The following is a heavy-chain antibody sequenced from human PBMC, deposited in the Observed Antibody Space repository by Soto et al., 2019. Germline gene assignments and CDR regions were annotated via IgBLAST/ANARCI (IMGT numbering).Heavy chain of an antibody. Sequence: QAQLVQSGGEVRKPGASVKVSCKASGYTFTSDGITWVRQAPGQGLGWLGWINAHNGNTNYEQKLQDRLTLTADTSTTTAYMELRNLRSDDTAVYYCARFRAGAAFESWGHGTLVTVSS. CDR1: GYTFTSDG. V-gene: IGHV1-18*01. D-gene: IGHD6-13*01. J-gene: IGHJ4*01. CDR2: INAHNGNT. CDR3: ARFRAGAAFES.